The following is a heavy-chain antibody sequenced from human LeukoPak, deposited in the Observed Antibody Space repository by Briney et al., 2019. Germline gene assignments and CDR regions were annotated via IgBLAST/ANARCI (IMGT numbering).Heavy chain of an antibody. J-gene: IGHJ4*02. CDR3: ASTYYDYVWGGYRYVN. CDR1: GGSISSSSYY. V-gene: IGHV4-39*01. Sequence: SETLSLTCTVSGGSISSSSYYWGWIRQPPGKGLEWIGSIYYSGSTYYNPSLKSRVTISVDTSKNQFSLKLSSVTASDTAVYYCASTYYDYVWGGYRYVNWGQGTLVTVSS. CDR2: IYYSGST. D-gene: IGHD3-16*02.